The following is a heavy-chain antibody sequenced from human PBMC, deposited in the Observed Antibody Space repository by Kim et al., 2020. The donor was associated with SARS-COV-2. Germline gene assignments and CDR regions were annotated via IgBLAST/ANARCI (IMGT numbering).Heavy chain of an antibody. V-gene: IGHV4-59*09. J-gene: IGHJ4*02. Sequence: TNYTPTLKGRVTIAVDTSKNQFSLKLSSVTAADTAVYYWARGRNGWNFDYWGQGTLVTVSS. D-gene: IGHD6-19*01. CDR3: ARGRNGWNFDY. CDR2: T.